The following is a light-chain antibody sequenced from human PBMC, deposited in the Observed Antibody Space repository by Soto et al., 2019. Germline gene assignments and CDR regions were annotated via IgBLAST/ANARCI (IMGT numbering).Light chain of an antibody. CDR2: AAS. CDR3: QQSYDTPIT. CDR1: QSISTY. Sequence: DLQMTQSPSSLSASVGDRVTITCRASQSISTYLNWYQQKPGKAPNLLIYAASSLQSGVPSRFSGSGSGTDFTLTISSLQPADFATYYCQQSYDTPITFGPGTKVDIK. V-gene: IGKV1-39*01. J-gene: IGKJ3*01.